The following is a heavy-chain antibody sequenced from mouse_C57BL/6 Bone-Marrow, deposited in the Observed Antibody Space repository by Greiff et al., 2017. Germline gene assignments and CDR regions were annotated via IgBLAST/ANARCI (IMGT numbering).Heavy chain of an antibody. V-gene: IGHV1-64*01. CDR2: IHPNSGST. Sequence: QVQLQQPGAELVKPGASVKLSCKASGYTFTSYWMHWVKQRPGQGLEWIGMIHPNSGSTNSNEKFKSKATLTVDKSSSTAYMQLSSLTSEDSAVYYCARRYYDGSSYGGFDYWGQGTTLTVSS. CDR1: GYTFTSYW. CDR3: ARRYYDGSSYGGFDY. J-gene: IGHJ2*01. D-gene: IGHD1-1*01.